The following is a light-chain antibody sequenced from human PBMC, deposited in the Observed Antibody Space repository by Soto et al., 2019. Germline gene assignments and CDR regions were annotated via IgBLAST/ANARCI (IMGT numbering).Light chain of an antibody. CDR2: RAS. CDR1: QRVTSN. J-gene: IGKJ1*01. Sequence: TQSPATLSLSPGERAILSCRASQRVTSNLAWYQKKTGQPPRLLIFRASTRASGIPARFSGGGSGTEFTLTISRLQHEDFAVYYCQQYGNWPPWTFGPGTKVDIK. V-gene: IGKV3-15*01. CDR3: QQYGNWPPWT.